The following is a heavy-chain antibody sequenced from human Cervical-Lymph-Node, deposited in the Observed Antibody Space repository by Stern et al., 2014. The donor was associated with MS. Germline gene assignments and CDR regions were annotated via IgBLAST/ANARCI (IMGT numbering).Heavy chain of an antibody. D-gene: IGHD6-13*01. CDR2: IYSGGST. V-gene: IGHV3-53*01. J-gene: IGHJ5*02. CDR1: GFTVSSNY. CDR3: ARDKGSSSRWFDP. Sequence: EVQLVESGGGLIQPGGSLRLSCAASGFTVSSNYMSWVRQAPGKGLEWVSVIYSGGSTYYADSVKGRFTISRDNSKNTLYLQMNSLRAEDTAVYYCARDKGSSSRWFDPWGQGTLVTVSS.